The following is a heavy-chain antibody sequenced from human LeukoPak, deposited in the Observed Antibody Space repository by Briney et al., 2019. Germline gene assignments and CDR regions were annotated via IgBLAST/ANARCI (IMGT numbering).Heavy chain of an antibody. Sequence: SETLSLTCTVSGGSISDYYWNWIRRPPGKGLEWIGYIYYSGSTTYNPSLKSRVTMSVDTAKNQFSLTVRSVTAADTAVYYCARGDFCSKSNCYLRPMDVWGKGTTVTVSS. J-gene: IGHJ6*03. CDR1: GGSISDYY. V-gene: IGHV4-59*01. CDR2: IYYSGST. D-gene: IGHD3-3*01. CDR3: ARGDFCSKSNCYLRPMDV.